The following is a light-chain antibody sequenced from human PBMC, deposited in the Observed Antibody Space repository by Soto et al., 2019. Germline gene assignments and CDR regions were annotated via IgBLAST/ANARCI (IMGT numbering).Light chain of an antibody. J-gene: IGKJ2*01. CDR2: GVF. V-gene: IGKV3-20*01. CDR1: QSVISNY. CDR3: QHYDGSPRT. Sequence: ETVLTQSPGTVSLSPGERATLSCTTSQSVISNYLAWYQQKPGQAPRLLIYGVFSRATGIPDRFSGSGSGTDFTLTISGLEPEDSAVYYCQHYDGSPRTFGQGTKLEI.